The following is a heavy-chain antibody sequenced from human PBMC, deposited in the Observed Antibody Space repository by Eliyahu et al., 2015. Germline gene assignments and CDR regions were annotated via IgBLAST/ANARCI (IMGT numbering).Heavy chain of an antibody. D-gene: IGHD2-15*01. CDR2: INAGNGNT. V-gene: IGHV1-3*01. CDR1: GXTFTSYA. CDR3: ARVGYCSGGSCYSGLDY. Sequence: QVQLVQSGAEVKXPGASVKVSCKASGXTFTSYAMHWVRQXPGQRLEWMGWINAGNGNTKYSQKXQXRVTITRDTSASTAYMELSSLRSEDTAVYYCARVGYCSGGSCYSGLDYWGQGTLVTVSS. J-gene: IGHJ4*02.